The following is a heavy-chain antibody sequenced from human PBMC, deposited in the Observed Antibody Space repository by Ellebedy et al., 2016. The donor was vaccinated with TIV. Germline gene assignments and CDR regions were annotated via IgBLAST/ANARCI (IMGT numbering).Heavy chain of an antibody. J-gene: IGHJ6*02. CDR1: GDSVSSNSVS. Sequence: SQTLSLTCXISGDSVSSNSVSWNWIRQSPSRGLEWLGRTYYRSQWYNEYALSVRSRTTIKPDTSKNQFSLQLNSMTPADTAVYYCARDPRICDQPLYFYFAMDVWGQGTTVTVSS. D-gene: IGHD2-2*01. CDR3: ARDPRICDQPLYFYFAMDV. CDR2: TYYRSQWYN. V-gene: IGHV6-1*01.